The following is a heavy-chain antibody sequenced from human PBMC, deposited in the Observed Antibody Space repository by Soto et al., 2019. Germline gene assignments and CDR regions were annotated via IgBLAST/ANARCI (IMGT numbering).Heavy chain of an antibody. J-gene: IGHJ4*02. CDR3: ARGLNGYLHYFDY. Sequence: QVQLVQSGAEVKKPGASVKVSCKASGYAFTSYAMHWVRHAPGQRLEWMGWINAGNGITKYSQKFQGRVTITRDTSASTAYMELSSLRSEDTAVYYCARGLNGYLHYFDYWGQGTLVTVSS. CDR1: GYAFTSYA. D-gene: IGHD5-18*01. V-gene: IGHV1-3*01. CDR2: INAGNGIT.